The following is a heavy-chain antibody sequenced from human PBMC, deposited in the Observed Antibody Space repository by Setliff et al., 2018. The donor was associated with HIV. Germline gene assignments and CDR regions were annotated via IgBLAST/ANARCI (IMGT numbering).Heavy chain of an antibody. CDR2: ISSSGGNI. CDR1: GFTFSRYE. Sequence: GGSLRLSCAASGFTFSRYEMNWVRQAPGKGLEWVSYISSSGGNIYYADSVKGRFTISRDNAKNSLYLQMNSLRAEDTAVYYCARDASSWYEFYFDCWGQGTLVTVSS. J-gene: IGHJ4*02. CDR3: ARDASSWYEFYFDC. V-gene: IGHV3-48*03. D-gene: IGHD6-13*01.